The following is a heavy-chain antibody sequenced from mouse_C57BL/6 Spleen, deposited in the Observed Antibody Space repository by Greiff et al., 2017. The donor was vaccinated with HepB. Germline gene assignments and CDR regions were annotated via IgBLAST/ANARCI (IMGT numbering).Heavy chain of an antibody. CDR2: IDPSDSYT. CDR1: GYTFTSYW. CDR3: ERSPSTVGYDY. V-gene: IGHV1-69*01. J-gene: IGHJ2*01. D-gene: IGHD1-1*01. Sequence: QVQLQQPGAELVMPGASVKLSCKASGYTFTSYWMHWVKQRPGQGLEWIGEIDPSDSYTNYNQKFKGKSTLTVDKSSSTAYMQLSSLTSEDSAGYYCERSPSTVGYDYWGQGTTLTVSS.